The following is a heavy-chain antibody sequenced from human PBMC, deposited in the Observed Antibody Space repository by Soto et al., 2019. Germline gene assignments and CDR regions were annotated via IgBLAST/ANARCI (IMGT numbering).Heavy chain of an antibody. D-gene: IGHD2-15*01. CDR1: GGSISSGGYY. CDR3: ARVRYCSGGSCYPRFDP. J-gene: IGHJ5*02. Sequence: QVQLQESGPGLVKPSQTLSLTCTLSGGSISSGGYYWSWIRQHPGKGLEWIGYIYYSGSTYYNPSLKSRVTISVDTSKNQFSLKLSSVTAADTAVYYCARVRYCSGGSCYPRFDPWGQGTLVTVSS. CDR2: IYYSGST. V-gene: IGHV4-31*03.